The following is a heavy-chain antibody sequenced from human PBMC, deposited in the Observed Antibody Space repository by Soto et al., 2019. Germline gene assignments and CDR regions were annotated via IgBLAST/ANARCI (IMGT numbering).Heavy chain of an antibody. J-gene: IGHJ4*02. Sequence: PSETLSLTCAVYGGSFSGYYWSWIRQPPGKGLEWIGEINHSGSTNYNPSLKSRVTISVDTSKNQFSLKLSSVTAADTAVYYCARVRQVVIDYWGQGTLVTVSS. D-gene: IGHD3-22*01. CDR1: GGSFSGYY. CDR3: ARVRQVVIDY. CDR2: INHSGST. V-gene: IGHV4-34*01.